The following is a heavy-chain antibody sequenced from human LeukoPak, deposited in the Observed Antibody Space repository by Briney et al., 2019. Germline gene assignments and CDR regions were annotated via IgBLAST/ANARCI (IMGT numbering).Heavy chain of an antibody. CDR2: ISGSGGST. CDR3: AKEPTYCTNGVCYGNYFDY. J-gene: IGHJ4*02. V-gene: IGHV3-23*01. CDR1: GFTFSSYA. Sequence: PGGSLRLSCAASGFTFSSYAMSWVRQAPGKGLEWVSAISGSGGSTYYADSVKGRFTISRDNSKNTLYLQMNSLRAEDTAVYYCAKEPTYCTNGVCYGNYFDYWGQGTLVTVSS. D-gene: IGHD2-8*01.